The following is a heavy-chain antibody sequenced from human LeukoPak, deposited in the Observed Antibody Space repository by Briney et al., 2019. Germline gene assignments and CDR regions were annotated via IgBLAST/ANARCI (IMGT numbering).Heavy chain of an antibody. D-gene: IGHD3-9*01. Sequence: GRSLRLSCAASGFTFSSYGMHWVRQAPGKGLEWVAVIWYDGSNKYYADSVKGRFTISRDNSKNTLYLQMNSLRAEDTAVYYCARDAPLRYFDWLSYGMDVWGPGTTVTVSS. J-gene: IGHJ6*02. CDR1: GFTFSSYG. CDR2: IWYDGSNK. V-gene: IGHV3-33*01. CDR3: ARDAPLRYFDWLSYGMDV.